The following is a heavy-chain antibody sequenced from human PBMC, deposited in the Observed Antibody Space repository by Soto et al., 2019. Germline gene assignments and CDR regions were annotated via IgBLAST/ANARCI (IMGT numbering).Heavy chain of an antibody. V-gene: IGHV3-23*01. J-gene: IGHJ3*02. CDR1: GFTFSSYA. Sequence: GGSLRLSCAASGFTFSSYAMSWVRQAPGKGLEWVSAISGNSGSIDYADSVKGRFTISRDNAKNSLYLQMNSLRAEDTALYYCAKVRRVVVAATPVNDAFDIWGQGTMVTVSS. D-gene: IGHD2-15*01. CDR2: ISGNSGSI. CDR3: AKVRRVVVAATPVNDAFDI.